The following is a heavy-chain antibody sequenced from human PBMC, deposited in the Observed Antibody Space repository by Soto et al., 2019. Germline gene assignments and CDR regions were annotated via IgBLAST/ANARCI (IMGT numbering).Heavy chain of an antibody. Sequence: GGSLRLSFSASGFAFSSYAMHWVRQAPGKGLEYVSAVTSNGGGIYYADSVKGRFTISRDNSKNTLHLQMSSLRAEDTAVYYCLKEGGATIRCYDCSFEGWGKGKMVTV. J-gene: IGHJ3*01. CDR2: VTSNGGGI. CDR3: LKEGGATIRCYDCSFEG. D-gene: IGHD3-22*01. CDR1: GFAFSSYA. V-gene: IGHV3-64D*06.